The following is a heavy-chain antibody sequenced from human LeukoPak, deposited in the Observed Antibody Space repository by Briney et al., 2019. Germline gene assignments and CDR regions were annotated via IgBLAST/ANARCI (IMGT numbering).Heavy chain of an antibody. J-gene: IGHJ4*02. CDR1: DFSVNNNY. D-gene: IGHD3-10*01. Sequence: GGSLRLSCAASDFSVNNNYVDWVRQAPGKGLEWGSCLDNFGIKTYADSVQGRFTVSRDSSRNMVLPQMNSLRVEDTAVYYCAGGKYYGSGTRPGYLGYWGLGTMVTVSS. V-gene: IGHV3-53*01. CDR2: LDNFGIK. CDR3: AGGKYYGSGTRPGYLGY.